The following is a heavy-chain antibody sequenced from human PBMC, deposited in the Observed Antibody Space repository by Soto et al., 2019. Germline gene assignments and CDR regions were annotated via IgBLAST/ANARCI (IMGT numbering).Heavy chain of an antibody. CDR3: ARDRPEENYGGNYYYHIDV. D-gene: IGHD4-17*01. V-gene: IGHV1-69*12. CDR2: IIPIFGTA. J-gene: IGHJ6*02. Sequence: QVQLVQSGAEVKKPGSSVKVSCKASGGTFSTYAISWVRQAPGQGLEWMGGIIPIFGTASYAQKFEGRVTITADESATTAYMELSSLKSDDTAVYYCARDRPEENYGGNYYYHIDVWGQGTTVTVSS. CDR1: GGTFSTYA.